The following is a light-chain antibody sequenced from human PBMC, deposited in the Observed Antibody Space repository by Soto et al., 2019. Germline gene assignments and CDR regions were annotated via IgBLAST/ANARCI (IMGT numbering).Light chain of an antibody. J-gene: IGKJ4*01. CDR2: AAS. CDR3: QQSYSTLLT. CDR1: QSISSY. V-gene: IGKV1-39*01. Sequence: DIQMTQSPSSLSASVGDRVTITCRASQSISSYLNWYQQKPGKAPKLLIYAASSLQSGVPSRFSGSGSGTDFTLNISSLQPEDFETYYCQQSYSTLLTFGGGTKVEIK.